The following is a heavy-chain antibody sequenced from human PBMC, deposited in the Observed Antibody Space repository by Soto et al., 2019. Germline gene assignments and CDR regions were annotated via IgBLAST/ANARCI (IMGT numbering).Heavy chain of an antibody. D-gene: IGHD3-9*01. V-gene: IGHV4-39*01. J-gene: IGHJ4*02. CDR3: ARLEGLATISYYFDY. CDR2: IYYRGNT. CDR1: GDSINSDNYY. Sequence: QLQLQESGPGLVKPSETLSLTCSVSGDSINSDNYYWGWIRQPPGKGLEWIGSIYYRGNTYYNPSLKTRVTISLYKSKSQFSLKLNSVTAADSAVYFCARLEGLATISYYFDYWGQGTRVTVSS.